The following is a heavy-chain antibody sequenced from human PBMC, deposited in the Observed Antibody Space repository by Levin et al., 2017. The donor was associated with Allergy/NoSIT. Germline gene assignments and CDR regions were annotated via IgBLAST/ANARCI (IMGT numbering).Heavy chain of an antibody. D-gene: IGHD3-3*01. CDR1: GFTFSSYS. Sequence: GESLKISCAASGFTFSSYSMNWVRQAPGKGLEWVSYISSSSSTIYYADSVKGRFTISRDNAKNSLYLQMNSLRAEDTAVYYCASLYYDFWSGYSGEYYFDYWGQGTLVTVSS. CDR2: ISSSSSTI. J-gene: IGHJ4*02. V-gene: IGHV3-48*04. CDR3: ASLYYDFWSGYSGEYYFDY.